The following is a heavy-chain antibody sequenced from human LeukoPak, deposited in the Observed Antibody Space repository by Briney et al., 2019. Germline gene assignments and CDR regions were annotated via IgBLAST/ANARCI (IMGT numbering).Heavy chain of an antibody. V-gene: IGHV4-34*01. CDR2: INHSGST. CDR1: GGSFSGYY. D-gene: IGHD5-24*01. J-gene: IGHJ4*02. Sequence: SETLSLTCTVSGGSFSGYYWSWIRQPPGKGLEWIGEINHSGSTNYNPSLKSRVTISVDTSKNQFSLKLSSVTAADTAVYYCARGNGYNLALWYWGQGTLVTVSS. CDR3: ARGNGYNLALWY.